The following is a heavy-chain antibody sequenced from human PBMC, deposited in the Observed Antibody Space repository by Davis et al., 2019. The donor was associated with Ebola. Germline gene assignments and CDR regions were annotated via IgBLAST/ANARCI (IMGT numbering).Heavy chain of an antibody. Sequence: GESLKISCKSSRYGFTSYWIGWVRQMPGKGLEWMGIIYPYDSDTRYRPSFEGQVTISVDRSINTAYLQWSSLKASDSAMYYCARQEALYGSIDNWGQGTLVTVSS. V-gene: IGHV5-51*01. J-gene: IGHJ4*02. CDR3: ARQEALYGSIDN. D-gene: IGHD6-13*01. CDR2: IYPYDSDT. CDR1: RYGFTSYW.